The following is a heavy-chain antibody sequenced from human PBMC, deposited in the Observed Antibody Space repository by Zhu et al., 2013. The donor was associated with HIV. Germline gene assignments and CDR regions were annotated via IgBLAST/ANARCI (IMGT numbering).Heavy chain of an antibody. D-gene: IGHD4-4*01. CDR1: GFTFSSYA. CDR3: ASGYSNYELGWFDP. Sequence: VQLVESGGGVVQPGRSLRLSCAASGFTFSSYAMHWVRQAPGKGLEWVAVISYDGSNKYYADSVKGRFTISRDNSKNTLYLQMNSLRAEDTAVYYCASGYSNYELGWFDPWGQGTLVTVSS. V-gene: IGHV3-30-3*01. J-gene: IGHJ5*02. CDR2: ISYDGSNK.